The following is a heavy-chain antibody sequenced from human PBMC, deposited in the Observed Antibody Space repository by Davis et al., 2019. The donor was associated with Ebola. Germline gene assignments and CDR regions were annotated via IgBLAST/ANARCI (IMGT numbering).Heavy chain of an antibody. J-gene: IGHJ4*02. Sequence: PSETLSLTCTVSGGSISSGFFYWTWIRQPAGEGLEWIGHTYTSGSTNYNPSLKSRVTISVDTSKNQFSLKLTSVTAADTAVYYCARGQYSGSSGPFDYWGQGTLVTVSS. V-gene: IGHV4-61*09. CDR2: TYTSGST. CDR3: ARGQYSGSSGPFDY. D-gene: IGHD6-6*01. CDR1: GGSISSGFFY.